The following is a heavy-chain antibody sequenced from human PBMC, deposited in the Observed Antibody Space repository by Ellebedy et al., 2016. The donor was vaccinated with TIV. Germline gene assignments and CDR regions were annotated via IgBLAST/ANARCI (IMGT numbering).Heavy chain of an antibody. CDR2: IYYSGST. CDR3: ARQGYRGYSYGATYTPFDY. Sequence: MPSETLFLTCTVSGGSISSYYWSWIRQPPGKGLEWIGYIYYSGSTNYNPSLKSRVNISVDTSKNQFSLKLSSVTAADTAVYYCARQGYRGYSYGATYTPFDYWGQGTLVTVSS. V-gene: IGHV4-59*01. CDR1: GGSISSYY. J-gene: IGHJ4*02. D-gene: IGHD5-18*01.